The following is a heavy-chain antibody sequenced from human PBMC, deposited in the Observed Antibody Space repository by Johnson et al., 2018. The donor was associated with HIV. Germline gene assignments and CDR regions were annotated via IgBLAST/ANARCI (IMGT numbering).Heavy chain of an antibody. Sequence: QVYLVESGGGVVQPGGSLRLSCAASGFTFSSYVMHWVRQAPGKGLEWVAFIRYDGSNKYYADSVKGRFTISRDNSKNTLYLQMNSLRAEDTAVYYCAKDFGSGRGFDIWGQGTMVTVSS. V-gene: IGHV3-30*02. J-gene: IGHJ3*02. CDR1: GFTFSSYV. D-gene: IGHD3-10*01. CDR2: IRYDGSNK. CDR3: AKDFGSGRGFDI.